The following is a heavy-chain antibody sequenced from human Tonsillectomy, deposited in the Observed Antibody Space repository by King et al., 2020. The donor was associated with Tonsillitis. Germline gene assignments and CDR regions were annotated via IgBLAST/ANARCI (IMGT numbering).Heavy chain of an antibody. CDR2: IKSKTDGGTT. D-gene: IGHD2-2*01. Sequence: VQLVESGGGLVKPGGSLRLSCASSGFTFSNAWMSWVRQAPGKGLEWVGRIKSKTDGGTTDYAAPVKGRFTISRDDSKNTLYLQMNSLETEDTAVYYCSTLRGYCSSTSCQISASWGQGTLVTVSS. V-gene: IGHV3-15*01. J-gene: IGHJ5*02. CDR1: GFTFSNAW. CDR3: STLRGYCSSTSCQISAS.